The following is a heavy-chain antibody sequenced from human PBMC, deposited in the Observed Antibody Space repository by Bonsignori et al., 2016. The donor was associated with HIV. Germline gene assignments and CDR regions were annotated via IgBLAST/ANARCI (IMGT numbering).Heavy chain of an antibody. D-gene: IGHD1-26*01. CDR3: ARGATVAEPNWFDP. J-gene: IGHJ5*02. V-gene: IGHV4-59*01. Sequence: WIRQPPGKGLEYIGYIYYSGTTNYNPSLKGRVTISVDTSKNQFALKLTSVTAADTAVYYCARGATVAEPNWFDPWGQGTLVTVSS. CDR2: IYYSGTT.